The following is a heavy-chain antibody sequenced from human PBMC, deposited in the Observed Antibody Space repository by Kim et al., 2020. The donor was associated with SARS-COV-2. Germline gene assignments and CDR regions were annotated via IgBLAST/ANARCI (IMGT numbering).Heavy chain of an antibody. CDR2: FDHEDGEA. CDR1: GYSLTELP. CDR3: STEFITDFDH. V-gene: IGHV1-24*01. D-gene: IGHD3-22*01. Sequence: ASVKVSCKVSGYSLTELPMHWVRQAPGKGLEWMGGFDHEDGEAFYAQRFKGRVTMTEDTSTDTAYMVLSSLTSEDTAIYYCSTEFITDFDHWGQGTLVTVSS. J-gene: IGHJ4*02.